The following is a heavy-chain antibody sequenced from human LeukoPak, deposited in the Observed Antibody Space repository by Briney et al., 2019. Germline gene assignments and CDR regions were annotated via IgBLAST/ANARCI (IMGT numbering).Heavy chain of an antibody. J-gene: IGHJ6*03. D-gene: IGHD4-17*01. V-gene: IGHV4-39*07. CDR3: ARGTYGRLRYYYYYYYMDV. CDR2: INHSGST. Sequence: SETLSLTCAVSGGSISSNSYYWGWIRQPPGKGLEWIGEINHSGSTNYNPSLKSRVTISVDTSKNQFSLKLSSVTAADTAVYYCARGTYGRLRYYYYYYYMDVWGKGTTVTVSS. CDR1: GGSISSNSYY.